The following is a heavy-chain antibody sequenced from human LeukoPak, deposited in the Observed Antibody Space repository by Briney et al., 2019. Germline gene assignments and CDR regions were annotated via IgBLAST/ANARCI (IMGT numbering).Heavy chain of an antibody. CDR3: ATVNLRRGSYYYYYYGMDV. CDR1: GYTLTELS. D-gene: IGHD1-26*01. Sequence: ASVTVSCKVSGYTLTELSMHWVRQAPGKGLEWMGGFDPEDGETIYAQKFQGRVTMTEDTSTDTAYMELSSLRSEDTAVYYCATVNLRRGSYYYYYYGMDVWGQGTTVTVSS. CDR2: FDPEDGET. J-gene: IGHJ6*02. V-gene: IGHV1-24*01.